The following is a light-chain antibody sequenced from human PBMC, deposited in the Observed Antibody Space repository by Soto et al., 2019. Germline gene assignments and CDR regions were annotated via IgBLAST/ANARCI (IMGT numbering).Light chain of an antibody. V-gene: IGKV3-20*01. J-gene: IGKJ2*01. Sequence: EIVSTQSPGTLSLSPGKRATLSCRASQSVSSSYLAWYQQKPGQAPRLLIYGASSRATGIPDRFSGSGSGTDFTLTISRLEPEDFAVYYCQQYGSSPNTFGQGTKLEIK. CDR2: GAS. CDR1: QSVSSSY. CDR3: QQYGSSPNT.